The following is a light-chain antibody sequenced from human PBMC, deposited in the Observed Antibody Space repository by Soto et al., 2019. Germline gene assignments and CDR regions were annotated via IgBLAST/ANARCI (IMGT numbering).Light chain of an antibody. CDR2: GNS. CDR1: SSNIGAGYD. J-gene: IGLJ3*02. V-gene: IGLV1-40*01. Sequence: QSVLTQPPSVSGAPGQRVTISCTGSSSNIGAGYDVHWYQQFPGTAPKLLICGNSNRPSGVPDRFSGSKSGTSASLAITGLQAEDEADYYCQSYDSSLSGSGVFGGGTKLTVL. CDR3: QSYDSSLSGSGV.